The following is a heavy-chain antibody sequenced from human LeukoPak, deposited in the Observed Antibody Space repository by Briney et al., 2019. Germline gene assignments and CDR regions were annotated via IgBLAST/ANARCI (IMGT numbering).Heavy chain of an antibody. Sequence: SETLSLTCSVSGGSINSYYWSWIRQPPGKGLEWIGYIYYSGSTNYNPSLESRVTISVDASKKQLSLKLSSVTAADTAVYYCARDIHCSGGSCYPNDAFDIWGQGTMVTVSS. CDR2: IYYSGST. D-gene: IGHD2-15*01. V-gene: IGHV4-59*01. CDR1: GGSINSYY. J-gene: IGHJ3*02. CDR3: ARDIHCSGGSCYPNDAFDI.